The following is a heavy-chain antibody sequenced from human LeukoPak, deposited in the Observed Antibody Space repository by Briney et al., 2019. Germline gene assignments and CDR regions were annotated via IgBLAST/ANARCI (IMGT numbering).Heavy chain of an antibody. J-gene: IGHJ4*02. V-gene: IGHV1-3*01. CDR3: ARIRATNSGSYLYSFDY. Sequence: ASVKFSCKASGYTFANYAIHWVRQAPGQRLEWMGWINAGNGNTEYSRNFQGRLTFAWDTSANTAYMDLSSLRSEDTAVFYCARIRATNSGSYLYSFDYWGQGTLVTVSS. CDR1: GYTFANYA. CDR2: INAGNGNT. D-gene: IGHD1-26*01.